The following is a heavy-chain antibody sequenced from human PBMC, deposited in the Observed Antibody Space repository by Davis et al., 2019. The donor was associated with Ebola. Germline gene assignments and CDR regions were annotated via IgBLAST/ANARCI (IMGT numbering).Heavy chain of an antibody. D-gene: IGHD2-15*01. J-gene: IGHJ4*02. CDR3: AREGAIGSCYSCLDY. CDR1: GGSISSYY. CDR2: IYYSGST. Sequence: PSETLSLTCTVSGGSISSYYWSWIRQPPGKGLEWIGYIYYSGSTNYNPSLKSRVTISVDTSKNQFSLKLSSVTAADTAVYYCAREGAIGSCYSCLDYWGQGTLVTVSS. V-gene: IGHV4-59*01.